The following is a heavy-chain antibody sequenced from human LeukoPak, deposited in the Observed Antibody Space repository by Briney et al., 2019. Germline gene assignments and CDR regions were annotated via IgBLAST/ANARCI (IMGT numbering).Heavy chain of an antibody. CDR1: GGSIRSSYYY. Sequence: ASETLSLTCTVSGGSIRSSYYYWGWIRQPPGKGLEWIGSIYDSGSTYYNPSLKSRVTISVDTSKNQFSLKPSSVTAADTAVYYCARGSGPRPLHCSGGSCYLSGVYYYYGMDVWGQGTTVTVSS. D-gene: IGHD2-15*01. CDR2: IYDSGST. J-gene: IGHJ6*02. V-gene: IGHV4-39*07. CDR3: ARGSGPRPLHCSGGSCYLSGVYYYYGMDV.